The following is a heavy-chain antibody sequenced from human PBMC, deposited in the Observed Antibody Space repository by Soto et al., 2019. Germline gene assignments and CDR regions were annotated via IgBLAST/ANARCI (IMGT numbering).Heavy chain of an antibody. Sequence: ASVKFSCKAPGYTFTSYGISWVRQAPGQGLEWMGWISAYNGNTNYAQKLQGRVTMTTDTSTSTAYMELRSLRSDDTAVYYCASTMVRGVTLPYYYYGMDVWGQGTTVTVSS. CDR3: ASTMVRGVTLPYYYYGMDV. CDR2: ISAYNGNT. CDR1: GYTFTSYG. J-gene: IGHJ6*02. V-gene: IGHV1-18*01. D-gene: IGHD3-10*01.